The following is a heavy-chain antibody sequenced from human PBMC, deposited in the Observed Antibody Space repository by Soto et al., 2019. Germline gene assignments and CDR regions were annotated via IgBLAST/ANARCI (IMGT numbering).Heavy chain of an antibody. CDR3: AKENTFADY. J-gene: IGHJ4*02. CDR2: LSHDGSNK. CDR1: GFTLSSHG. V-gene: IGHV3-30*18. D-gene: IGHD2-2*02. Sequence: QVQLVESGGGVVQPGRSLRLSCAASGFTLSSHGMHWVRQAPGKGLEWVAVLSHDGSNKFYAVSVEGRFTISRDDSKNRLYLQMNSLRAEDTAMYYCAKENTFADYWGQGTLVTVSS.